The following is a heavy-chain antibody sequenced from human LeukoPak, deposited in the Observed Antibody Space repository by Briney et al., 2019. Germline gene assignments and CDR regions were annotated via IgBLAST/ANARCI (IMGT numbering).Heavy chain of an antibody. Sequence: GSLRLSCVVSGITLSNYGMSWIRQPPGKGLEWIGEINHSGSTNYNPSLKSRVTISVDTSKNQFSLKLSSVTAADTAVYYCARSSGPKGGSNWFDPWGQGTLVTVSS. CDR2: INHSGST. V-gene: IGHV4-34*01. CDR1: GITLSNYG. CDR3: ARSSGPKGGSNWFDP. D-gene: IGHD3-22*01. J-gene: IGHJ5*02.